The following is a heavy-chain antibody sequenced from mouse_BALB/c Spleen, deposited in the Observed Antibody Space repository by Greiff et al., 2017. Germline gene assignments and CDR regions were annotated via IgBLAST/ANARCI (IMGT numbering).Heavy chain of an antibody. Sequence: DVHLVESGGGLVQPGGSRKLSCAASGFTFSSFGMHWVRQAPEKGLEWVAYISSGSSTIYYADTVKGRFTISRDNPKNTLFLQMTSLRSEDTAMYYCARSPLGRGYAMDYWGQGTSVTVSS. J-gene: IGHJ4*01. CDR1: GFTFSSFG. D-gene: IGHD3-1*01. V-gene: IGHV5-17*02. CDR2: ISSGSSTI. CDR3: ARSPLGRGYAMDY.